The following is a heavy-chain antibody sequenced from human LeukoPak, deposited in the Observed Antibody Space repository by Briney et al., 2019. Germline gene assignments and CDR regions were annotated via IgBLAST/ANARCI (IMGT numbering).Heavy chain of an antibody. CDR2: ISWNSGSI. CDR3: AKGRGGRTGFDY. Sequence: PGGSLRLSCAASGFTFDDYAMHWVRQAPGKGLEWVSGISWNSGSIGYADSVKGRFTISRDNAKNSLYLQMNSLRAEDTALYYCAKGRGGRTGFDYWGQGTLVTVSS. V-gene: IGHV3-9*01. J-gene: IGHJ4*02. D-gene: IGHD3-10*01. CDR1: GFTFDDYA.